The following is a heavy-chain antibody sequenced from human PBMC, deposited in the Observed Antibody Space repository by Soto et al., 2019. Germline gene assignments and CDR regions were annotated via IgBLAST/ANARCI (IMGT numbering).Heavy chain of an antibody. D-gene: IGHD4-17*01. Sequence: QVQLVQSGPEVRKPGASVRLSCATSGYNFNQYYIHWVRQAPGQGREWMGIINLRGGTTEYAHKLRGRVTVTGDTSTRTAYRELSSLRSEDTAVYFCARGPDDSDVPRWDHWGQGTLITVSS. J-gene: IGHJ4*02. CDR1: GYNFNQYY. V-gene: IGHV1-46*02. CDR2: INLRGGTT. CDR3: ARGPDDSDVPRWDH.